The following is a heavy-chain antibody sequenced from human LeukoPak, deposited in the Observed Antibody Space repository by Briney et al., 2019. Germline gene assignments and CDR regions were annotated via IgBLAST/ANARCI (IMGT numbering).Heavy chain of an antibody. CDR3: AKGRIAAAGTIDY. D-gene: IGHD6-13*01. Sequence: GGSLRLSCAASGFTFSSYAMSWVRQAPGKGLQWVSTISVGGGSTYYADSVKGRFTISRGNSKNTLYLQMNSLRAEDTAVYYCAKGRIAAAGTIDYWGQGTLVTVSS. CDR1: GFTFSSYA. CDR2: ISVGGGST. J-gene: IGHJ4*02. V-gene: IGHV3-23*01.